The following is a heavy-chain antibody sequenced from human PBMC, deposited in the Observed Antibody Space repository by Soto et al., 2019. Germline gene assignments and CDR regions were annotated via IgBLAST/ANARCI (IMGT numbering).Heavy chain of an antibody. Sequence: QVQLVESGGGVVQPGRSLRLSCAASGFTFSSYAMHWVRQAPGKGLEWVAVISYDGSNKYYADSVKGRFTISRDNSKNTLYLQMNSLRAEDTAVYYCARRAPSDSSGFYYGMDVWGQGTTVTVSS. D-gene: IGHD3-22*01. CDR2: ISYDGSNK. CDR3: ARRAPSDSSGFYYGMDV. J-gene: IGHJ6*02. CDR1: GFTFSSYA. V-gene: IGHV3-30-3*01.